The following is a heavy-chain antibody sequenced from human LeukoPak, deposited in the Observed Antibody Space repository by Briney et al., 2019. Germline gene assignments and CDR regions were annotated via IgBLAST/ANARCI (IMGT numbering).Heavy chain of an antibody. J-gene: IGHJ6*03. V-gene: IGHV4-38-2*02. CDR3: ARQLAGTEYMDV. CDR1: GYSISSGYY. D-gene: IGHD1-14*01. CDR2: IYHSGST. Sequence: SETLSLTCTVSGYSISSGYYWGWIRQPPGKGLEWIGSIYHSGSTYYNPSLKSRATISVDTSKRQFSLKLTSVTAADTAVYYCARQLAGTEYMDVWGKGTTVTISS.